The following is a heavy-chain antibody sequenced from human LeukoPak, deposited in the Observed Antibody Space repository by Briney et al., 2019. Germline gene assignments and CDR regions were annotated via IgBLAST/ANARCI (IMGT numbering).Heavy chain of an antibody. Sequence: SVTVSCTASGFTFTSSAVQWVRQARGQRLEWIGWIVVGSGNTNYAQKFQERVTITRDMSTSTAYMELSSLRSEDTAVYYCAALRPVGATGVDYWGQGTLVTVSS. D-gene: IGHD1-26*01. CDR3: AALRPVGATGVDY. CDR2: IVVGSGNT. J-gene: IGHJ4*02. CDR1: GFTFTSSA. V-gene: IGHV1-58*01.